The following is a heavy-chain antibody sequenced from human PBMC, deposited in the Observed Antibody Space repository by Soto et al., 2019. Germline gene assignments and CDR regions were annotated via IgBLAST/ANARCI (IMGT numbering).Heavy chain of an antibody. V-gene: IGHV3-30*03. D-gene: IGHD6-13*01. CDR1: GFTFSNYL. J-gene: IGHJ3*01. CDR3: ARDLGSRSWHALDV. Sequence: QVQLVESGGGVVQPGESLRLSCATSGFTFSNYLMHWVRQAPGKGLEWVAVIYSDGNTKYYGDSVKGGFVISRDNSKSTLYVQMNSLRAEDTAVYFCARDLGSRSWHALDVWGQGTMVTVSS. CDR2: IYSDGNTK.